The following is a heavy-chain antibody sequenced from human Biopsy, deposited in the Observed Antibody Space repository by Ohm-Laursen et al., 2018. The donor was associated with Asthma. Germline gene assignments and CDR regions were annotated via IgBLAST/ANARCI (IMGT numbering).Heavy chain of an antibody. J-gene: IGHJ3*02. V-gene: IGHV1-3*01. Sequence: ASVKVSCKASGYTFISYAIHWVRQAPGQRLEWMGWINAGNGNTKYSQKFQGRVTITRDTSASTAYMELSSLRSEDTAVYYCARTYYDFLTGQVIDAFAIWGQGKMVTVSS. CDR3: ARTYYDFLTGQVIDAFAI. D-gene: IGHD3-9*01. CDR1: GYTFISYA. CDR2: INAGNGNT.